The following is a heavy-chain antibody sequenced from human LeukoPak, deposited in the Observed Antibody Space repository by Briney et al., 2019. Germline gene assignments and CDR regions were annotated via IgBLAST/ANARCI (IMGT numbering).Heavy chain of an antibody. CDR1: GCTFSSYS. V-gene: IGHV3-21*01. CDR3: ARDEGYFQH. CDR2: ISSSSSYI. J-gene: IGHJ1*01. Sequence: GGSLPLPCAASGCTFSSYSMKGVRQAPARGLEWVSSISSSSSYIYYADAVKGRFTSSRDNAKNSLYLQMNSLRAEDTAVYYCARDEGYFQHWGQGTLVTVSS.